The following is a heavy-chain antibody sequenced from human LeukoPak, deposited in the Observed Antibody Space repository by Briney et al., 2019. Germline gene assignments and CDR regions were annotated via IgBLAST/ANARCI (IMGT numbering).Heavy chain of an antibody. CDR1: GFTFSSYE. CDR2: ISSSGSTI. CDR3: AKEGRRGIEVSGTLNY. V-gene: IGHV3-48*03. J-gene: IGHJ4*02. Sequence: PGGSLRLSCAASGFTFSSYEMNWVRQAPGKGLEWVSYISSSGSTIYYADSVKGRFTISRDNAKNSLYLQMNSLRAEDTDVYCCAKEGRRGIEVSGTLNYWGQGALVTVCS. D-gene: IGHD6-19*01.